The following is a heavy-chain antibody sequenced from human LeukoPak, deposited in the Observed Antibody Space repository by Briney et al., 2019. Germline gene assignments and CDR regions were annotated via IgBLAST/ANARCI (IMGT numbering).Heavy chain of an antibody. J-gene: IGHJ4*02. CDR2: VSAIGGST. D-gene: IGHD6-13*01. Sequence: GGSLRLSCAASGFTFSSYAMGWVRQAPGKGLEWVSFVSAIGGSTSYADSVKGRFTISRDNSRNTLYLQMNSLRAEDTAVYYCAKGGVSRSSWAFFWGQGTLVTVSS. CDR1: GFTFSSYA. CDR3: AKGGVSRSSWAFF. V-gene: IGHV3-23*01.